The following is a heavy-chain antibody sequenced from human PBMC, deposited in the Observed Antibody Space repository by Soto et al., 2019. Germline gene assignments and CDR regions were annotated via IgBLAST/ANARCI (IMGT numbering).Heavy chain of an antibody. V-gene: IGHV3-30*18. D-gene: IGHD3-16*01. J-gene: IGHJ6*02. CDR2: MSYDVRKI. CDR3: AKDDRLGDTIGSYAMDV. CDR1: GFSFSSYG. Sequence: QEQLVASGGGVVHPGRSLRLSCSASGFSFSSYGIHWVRQAPGKGLEWVALMSYDVRKIFYTDSVKGRFTISRDNSENTLYLQMNSLTVEDTAVYYCAKDDRLGDTIGSYAMDVWGQGTTVIVSS.